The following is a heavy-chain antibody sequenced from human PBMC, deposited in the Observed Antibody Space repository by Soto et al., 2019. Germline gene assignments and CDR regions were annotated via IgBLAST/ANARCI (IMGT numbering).Heavy chain of an antibody. D-gene: IGHD6-13*01. CDR1: EFTFSSYA. CDR3: AKDQGSSWYEIDY. V-gene: IGHV3-23*01. CDR2: ISGSGGST. J-gene: IGHJ4*02. Sequence: GGSLRLSCAASEFTFSSYAMSWVRQAPGKGLEWVSTISGSGGSTYYADSVKGRFTISRDNSKNTLYLQMNSLRAEDTAVYYCAKDQGSSWYEIDYWGQGTLVTVSS.